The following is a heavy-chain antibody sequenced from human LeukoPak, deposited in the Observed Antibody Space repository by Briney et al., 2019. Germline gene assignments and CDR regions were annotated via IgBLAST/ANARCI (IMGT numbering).Heavy chain of an antibody. D-gene: IGHD3-22*01. Sequence: SSETLSLTCTVSGGSISSYYWSWIRQPPGKGLEWIGYIYYSGSTNYSPSLKSRVTISVDTSKSQFSLKLSSVTAADTAVYYCAADDYDSSGYYRPYFDYWGQGTLVTVSS. V-gene: IGHV4-59*01. CDR3: AADDYDSSGYYRPYFDY. J-gene: IGHJ4*02. CDR2: IYYSGST. CDR1: GGSISSYY.